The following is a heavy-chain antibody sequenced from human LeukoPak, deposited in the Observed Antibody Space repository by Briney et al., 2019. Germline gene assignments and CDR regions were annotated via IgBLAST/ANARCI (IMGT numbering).Heavy chain of an antibody. Sequence: SETLSLTCTVSGGSIRSSYYYWRWIRQPPGKGLEWIGEINHSGSTNYNPSLKSRVTISVDTSKNQFSLKLSSVTAADTAVYYCARSRGLYVWGSYRYGAYFDYWGQGTLVTVSS. CDR1: GGSIRSSYYY. CDR3: ARSRGLYVWGSYRYGAYFDY. V-gene: IGHV4-39*07. D-gene: IGHD3-16*02. J-gene: IGHJ4*02. CDR2: INHSGST.